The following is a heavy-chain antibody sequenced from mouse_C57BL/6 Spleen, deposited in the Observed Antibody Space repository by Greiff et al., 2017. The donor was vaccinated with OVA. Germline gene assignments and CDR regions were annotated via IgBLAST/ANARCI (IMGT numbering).Heavy chain of an antibody. J-gene: IGHJ1*03. CDR2: IYPSDSET. CDR1: GYTFTSYW. CDR3: AREGSTGPYGYFDV. Sequence: QVQLKQPGAELVRPGSSVKLSCKASGYTFTSYWMDWVKQRPGQGLEWIGNIYPSDSETHYNQKFKDKATLTVDKSSSTAYMQLSSLTSEDSAVYYSAREGSTGPYGYFDVWGTGTTVTVSS. V-gene: IGHV1-61*01. D-gene: IGHD2-1*01.